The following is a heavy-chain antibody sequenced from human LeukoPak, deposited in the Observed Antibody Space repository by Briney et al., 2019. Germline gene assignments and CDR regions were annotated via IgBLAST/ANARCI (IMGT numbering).Heavy chain of an antibody. J-gene: IGHJ5*02. D-gene: IGHD3-3*01. CDR2: ITAIFGTA. V-gene: IGHV1-69*13. CDR1: GGTLSRFA. Sequence: ASVKVSCKASGGTLSRFAISWVRQAPGQGLEWMGGITAIFGTANYAQKFQGRVTITADESTGTAYMELNSLRSEDTAVYYCARGLEWLTRRHTWFDPWGQGTLVTVSS. CDR3: ARGLEWLTRRHTWFDP.